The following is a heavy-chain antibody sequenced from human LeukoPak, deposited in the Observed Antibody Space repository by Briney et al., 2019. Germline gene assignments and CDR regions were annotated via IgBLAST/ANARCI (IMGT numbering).Heavy chain of an antibody. CDR3: ARATGGTIFGVVIGHYYYYMDV. V-gene: IGHV1-8*01. CDR2: MNPNSGNT. D-gene: IGHD3-3*01. CDR1: GYTFTSYD. J-gene: IGHJ6*03. Sequence: ASVKVSCKASGYTFTSYDITWVRQATGQGLEWMGWMNPNSGNTGYAQKFQGRVTMTRNTSISTAYMELSSLRSEDTAVYYCARATGGTIFGVVIGHYYYYMDVWGKGTTVTVSS.